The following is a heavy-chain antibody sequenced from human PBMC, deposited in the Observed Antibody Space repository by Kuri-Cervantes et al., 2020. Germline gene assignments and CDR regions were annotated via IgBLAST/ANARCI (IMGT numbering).Heavy chain of an antibody. D-gene: IGHD6-19*01. CDR1: GFTFNKYA. CDR3: AKDLIGSGWYYFDY. Sequence: GESLKISCAASGFTFNKYAMSWVRQAPGKGLEWVSAISGSGGSTYYADSVKGRFTISRDNSKNTLYLQMNSLRAEDTAVYYCAKDLIGSGWYYFDYWGQGTLVTVSS. CDR2: ISGSGGST. V-gene: IGHV3-23*01. J-gene: IGHJ4*02.